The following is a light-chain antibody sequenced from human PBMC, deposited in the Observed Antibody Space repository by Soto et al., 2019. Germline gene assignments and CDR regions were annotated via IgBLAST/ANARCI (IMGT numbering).Light chain of an antibody. V-gene: IGLV2-23*01. Sequence: QSAPTQPASVSGSPGQSITISCTGTSSDVGSYNLVSWYQQHPGKAPKLIIYEGSKRPSGVSNRFSGSKSGNTASLTISGLQAEDEADYYCCSYAGSSTFYVFGTGTKLTVL. CDR1: SSDVGSYNL. J-gene: IGLJ1*01. CDR2: EGS. CDR3: CSYAGSSTFYV.